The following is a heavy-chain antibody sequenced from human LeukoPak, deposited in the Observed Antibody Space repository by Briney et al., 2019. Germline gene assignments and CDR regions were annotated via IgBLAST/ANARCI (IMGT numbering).Heavy chain of an antibody. Sequence: PGGSLRLSCAASGFVFRSYAMNWVRQAPGKGLEWVSGFSASGANTYYADSVKGRFTISRDNSGSMLYLQMNSLRGDDTAVYYCASIVGKNQLVDIWGQGTLVTVSS. CDR3: ASIVGKNQLVDI. CDR2: FSASGANT. CDR1: GFVFRSYA. J-gene: IGHJ4*02. D-gene: IGHD2-15*01. V-gene: IGHV3-23*01.